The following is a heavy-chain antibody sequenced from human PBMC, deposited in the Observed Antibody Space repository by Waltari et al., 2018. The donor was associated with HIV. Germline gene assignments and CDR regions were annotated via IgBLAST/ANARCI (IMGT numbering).Heavy chain of an antibody. V-gene: IGHV3-11*04. J-gene: IGHJ4*02. CDR3: ARHVRPHLEYFDH. CDR2: ISDTGRVI. D-gene: IGHD1-1*01. Sequence: QVQLVESGGGLVKPGGSLRLSCAASGFSFTDHHMSWVRQAPGKGIEWVSYISDTGRVIYYADAVRGRFTISRDNTEKTLYLHMDSLRDEDSALYSCARHVRPHLEYFDHWGQGTLVTVFS. CDR1: GFSFTDHH.